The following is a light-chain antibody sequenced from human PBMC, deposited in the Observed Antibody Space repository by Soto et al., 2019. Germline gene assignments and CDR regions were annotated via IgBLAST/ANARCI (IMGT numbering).Light chain of an antibody. CDR2: DAS. CDR3: QHYNSYSEA. J-gene: IGKJ1*01. V-gene: IGKV1-5*01. Sequence: DMQITQSPSTLSASVGDAVTVTCRASQSVSGWLAWYQQKPGKAPKLLIYDASNLESGVPSRFSGSGSGTEFTLTISSLQPDDFATYYCQHYNSYSEAFGQGTKVDTK. CDR1: QSVSGW.